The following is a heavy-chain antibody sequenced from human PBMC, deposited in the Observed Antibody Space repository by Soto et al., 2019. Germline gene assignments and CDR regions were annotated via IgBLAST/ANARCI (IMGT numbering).Heavy chain of an antibody. Sequence: QVQLVQSGAEVKQPGASVKVSCTASGYTFTTYYMHWVRQAPGQGLEWMGIINPNGGSTTYAQTFQGRVTITRDMSTSTVSMEMGRLRSEDTAVYYCARGDRGGTWFFDLWGRGSLVIVSS. D-gene: IGHD2-15*01. CDR3: ARGDRGGTWFFDL. CDR1: GYTFTTYY. V-gene: IGHV1-46*01. J-gene: IGHJ2*01. CDR2: INPNGGST.